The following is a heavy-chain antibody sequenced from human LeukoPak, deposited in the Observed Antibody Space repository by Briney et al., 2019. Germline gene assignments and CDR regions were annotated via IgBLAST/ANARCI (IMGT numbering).Heavy chain of an antibody. V-gene: IGHV3-30-3*01. J-gene: IGHJ2*01. CDR3: ARVPIATADSFWFFDL. CDR2: VSYDGTNK. D-gene: IGHD6-13*01. Sequence: PGGSLRLSCAASGFTFNTYAMNWVRQPPGKGLEWVTVVSYDGTNKYYADSVKGRFTISRDNSKNTLYLQMDSLRAEDTAIYYCARVPIATADSFWFFDLWGRGTLVTVSS. CDR1: GFTFNTYA.